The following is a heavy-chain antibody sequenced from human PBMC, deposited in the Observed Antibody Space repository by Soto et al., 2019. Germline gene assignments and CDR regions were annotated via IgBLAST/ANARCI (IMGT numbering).Heavy chain of an antibody. CDR2: ISGSVGST. CDR1: GFTFSSYA. J-gene: IGHJ4*02. D-gene: IGHD5-12*01. Sequence: EVQLLESGGGLVQPGGSLRLSCAASGFTFSSYAMSWVRQAPGKGLEWVSAISGSVGSTYYADSVKGRFTIARDNSKNTLYLQMNSLRAEDTAVYYCAKDRHIVATISDYWGQGTLVTVSS. CDR3: AKDRHIVATISDY. V-gene: IGHV3-23*01.